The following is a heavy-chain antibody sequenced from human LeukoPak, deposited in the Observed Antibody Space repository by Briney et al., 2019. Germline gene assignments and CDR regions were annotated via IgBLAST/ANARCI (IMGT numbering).Heavy chain of an antibody. D-gene: IGHD6-13*01. J-gene: IGHJ6*04. V-gene: IGHV1-18*04. CDR2: ISAYNGNT. CDR1: GYTFTSYG. CDR3: ASLGGIAAAGTPRYGMDV. Sequence: ASVKVSCKASGYTFTSYGISWVRQAPGQGLEWMGWISAYNGNTNYAQKLQGRVTMTTDTSTSTAYMELRSLRSDDTAVYYCASLGGIAAAGTPRYGMDVWGKGTTVTVSS.